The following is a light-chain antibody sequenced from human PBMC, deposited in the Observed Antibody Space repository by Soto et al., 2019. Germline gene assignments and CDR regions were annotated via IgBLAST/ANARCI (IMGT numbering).Light chain of an antibody. V-gene: IGKV3-20*01. J-gene: IGKJ1*01. Sequence: EIVLTQSPGTLSLSPGERATLPCRASQSVSNSYLAWYQQKPGQAPGLLIHGASSRATGIPDRFSGSGAGTDFTLTISRLEPEDFAVYYCHQYGTLPWTFGQGTKVDIK. CDR2: GAS. CDR1: QSVSNSY. CDR3: HQYGTLPWT.